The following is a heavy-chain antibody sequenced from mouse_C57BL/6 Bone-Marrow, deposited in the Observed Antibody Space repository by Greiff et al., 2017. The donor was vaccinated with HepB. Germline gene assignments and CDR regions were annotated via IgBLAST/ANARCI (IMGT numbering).Heavy chain of an antibody. V-gene: IGHV1-56*01. CDR2: IFPGSGST. Sequence: QVQLQQSGPELVRPGASVKISCKAPGYTFTSHWMQWVRQRPGQGLEWIGEIFPGSGSTYYNEKFQGKATITADTSSNTAYLQLSSLTSEDTAIYYCARVGSSRYYFDYWGQGTTLTVSS. J-gene: IGHJ2*01. CDR3: ARVGSSRYYFDY. CDR1: GYTFTSHW. D-gene: IGHD1-1*01.